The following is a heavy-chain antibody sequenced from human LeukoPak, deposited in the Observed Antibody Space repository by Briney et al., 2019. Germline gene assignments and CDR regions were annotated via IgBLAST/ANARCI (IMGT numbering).Heavy chain of an antibody. CDR3: ASRRGYCSSTSCYTGAFDI. CDR2: ISSGSTI. V-gene: IGHV3-48*03. CDR1: GFTFSSYE. D-gene: IGHD2-2*02. J-gene: IGHJ3*02. Sequence: PGGSLRLSCAASGFTFSSYEMNWVRQAPGKGLEWVSYISSGSTIYYADSVKGRFTISRDNAKNSLYLQMNSLRAEDTAVYYCASRRGYCSSTSCYTGAFDIWGQGTMVTVSS.